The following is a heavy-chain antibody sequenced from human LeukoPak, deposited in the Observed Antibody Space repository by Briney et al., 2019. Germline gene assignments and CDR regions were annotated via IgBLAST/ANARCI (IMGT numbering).Heavy chain of an antibody. J-gene: IGHJ4*02. D-gene: IGHD6-19*01. V-gene: IGHV1-69*05. CDR1: GGTFINYA. CDR3: ASDPYSSGWYYFDY. Sequence: ASVKVSCKASGGTFINYAINWVRQAPGQELEWMGRIIPIFGTAYYAQKFQGRVTITTDESTSTAESTSTAYMELSSLRSEDTAVYYCASDPYSSGWYYFDYWGQGTLVTVSS. CDR2: IIPIFGTA.